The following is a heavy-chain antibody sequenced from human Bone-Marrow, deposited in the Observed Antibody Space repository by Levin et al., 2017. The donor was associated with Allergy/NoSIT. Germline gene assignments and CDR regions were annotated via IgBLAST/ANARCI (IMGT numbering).Heavy chain of an antibody. D-gene: IGHD6-19*01. V-gene: IGHV4-61*01. CDR1: GDSISSGISY. CDR2: ISNSAST. Sequence: SETLSLTCTVSGDSISSGISYWSWIRQPPGKGLEWIGLISNSASTNYNPSLKSRVTISVDTSKNQFSLKLTSVTAADTAVYYCTRGGGWLTDSWGQGTLVIVSS. CDR3: TRGGGWLTDS. J-gene: IGHJ4*02.